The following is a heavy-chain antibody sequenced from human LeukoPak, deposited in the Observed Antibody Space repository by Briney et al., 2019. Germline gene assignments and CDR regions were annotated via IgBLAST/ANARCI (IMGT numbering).Heavy chain of an antibody. CDR3: ARGPGGYSYGYYFDY. CDR1: GGTISSYY. Sequence: SETLSLTCTVSGGTISSYYWNWIRQPPGKGLEWIGYIHYSGSTKYNPSLKSRVTMSVDTSNNQFSLKLSSVTAADTAVYYCARGPGGYSYGYYFDYWGQGTLVTVSS. V-gene: IGHV4-59*01. J-gene: IGHJ4*02. CDR2: IHYSGST. D-gene: IGHD5-18*01.